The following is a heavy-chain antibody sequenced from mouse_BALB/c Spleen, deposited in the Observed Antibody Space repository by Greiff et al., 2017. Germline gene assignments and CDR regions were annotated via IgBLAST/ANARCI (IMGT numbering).Heavy chain of an antibody. V-gene: IGHV5-6-5*01. D-gene: IGHD2-4*01. Sequence: EVHLVESGGGLVKPGGSLKLSCAASGFTFSSYAMSWVRQTPEKRLEWVASISSGGSTYYPDSVKGRFTISRDNARNILYLQMSSLRSEDTAMYYCARYYDYDGWFAYWGQGTLVTVSA. CDR1: GFTFSSYA. J-gene: IGHJ3*01. CDR2: ISSGGST. CDR3: ARYYDYDGWFAY.